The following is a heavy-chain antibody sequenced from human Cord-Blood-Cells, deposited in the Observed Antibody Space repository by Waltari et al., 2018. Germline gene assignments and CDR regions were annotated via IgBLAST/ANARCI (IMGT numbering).Heavy chain of an antibody. D-gene: IGHD6-13*01. V-gene: IGHV3-30*18. J-gene: IGHJ3*02. CDR1: GFTFSRYG. CDR3: AKVPAAGAFDI. Sequence: QVQLVESGGGVVQPGRSLRLPGAAPGFTFSRYGMPWVCQAPGKGLEWVAVISYDGSNKYYADSVKGRFTISRDNSKNTLYLQMNSLRAEDTAVYYCAKVPAAGAFDIWGQGTMVTVSS. CDR2: ISYDGSNK.